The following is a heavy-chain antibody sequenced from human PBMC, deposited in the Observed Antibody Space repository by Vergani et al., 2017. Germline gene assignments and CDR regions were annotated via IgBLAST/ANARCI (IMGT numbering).Heavy chain of an antibody. CDR1: GRSISSYY. CDR3: GRVADFYGLGSRLLDL. Sequence: QVQLQESGPGLVKPSETLSLTCTVSGRSISSYYWSWIRQPPGKGLEWIGYMYHSGSTNYNPSLETRVTISGDTSKNQFSLKLNSVTAADTAVYYCGRVADFYGLGSRLLDLWGQGILVTVSS. V-gene: IGHV4-59*01. CDR2: MYHSGST. D-gene: IGHD3-10*01. J-gene: IGHJ5*02.